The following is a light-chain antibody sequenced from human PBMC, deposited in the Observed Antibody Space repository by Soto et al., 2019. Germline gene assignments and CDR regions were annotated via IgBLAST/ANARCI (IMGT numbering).Light chain of an antibody. Sequence: EIVLTQSPATLSSFPGDRVTLSCRASQAVNTRLAWYQHKPGQAPRLLIYGASTRATGVPARFSGSGSGTEFTVTTEFTLTISSLQSEDFAVYFCQQYNNWPLTFGPGRRLEIK. CDR3: QQYNNWPLT. CDR1: QAVNTR. J-gene: IGKJ5*01. V-gene: IGKV3D-15*01. CDR2: GAS.